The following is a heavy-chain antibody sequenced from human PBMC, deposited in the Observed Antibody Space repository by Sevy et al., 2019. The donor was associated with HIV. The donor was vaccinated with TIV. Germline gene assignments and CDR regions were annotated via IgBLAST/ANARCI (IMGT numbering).Heavy chain of an antibody. CDR3: ARDQYYDSSGSPYFDY. CDR1: GFTFSSYS. Sequence: GGSLRLSCAASGFTFSSYSMNWVRQAPGKGLEWVSSISSSSSYIYYADSVKGRFTISRDNSKNTLYLQMNSLRAEDTAVYYCARDQYYDSSGSPYFDYWGQGTLVTVSS. CDR2: ISSSSSYI. V-gene: IGHV3-21*01. J-gene: IGHJ4*02. D-gene: IGHD3-22*01.